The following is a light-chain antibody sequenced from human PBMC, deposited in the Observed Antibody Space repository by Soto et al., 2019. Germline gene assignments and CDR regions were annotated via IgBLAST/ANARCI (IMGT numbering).Light chain of an antibody. CDR3: QNYNSYSEA. V-gene: IGKV1-5*03. J-gene: IGKJ1*01. Sequence: DIQMTQAPSTLCARVGEIVTITCRASQSIITSLAWYQQKPGKAPKLLIYKASTLKSGVPSRFSGSGSGTEFTLTISSLQPDDFATYYCQNYNSYSEACGQGTKVDIK. CDR2: KAS. CDR1: QSIITS.